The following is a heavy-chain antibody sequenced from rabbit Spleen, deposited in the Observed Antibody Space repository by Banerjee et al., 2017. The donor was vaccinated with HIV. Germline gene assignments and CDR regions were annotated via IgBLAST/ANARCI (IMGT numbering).Heavy chain of an antibody. Sequence: QEQLVESGGGLVKPEGSLTLTCKASGFSFSGKAVMCWVRQAPGKGLEWIACINVVTGKAVYATWAKGRFTFSKTSSTTVTLQMTSLTAADTATYFCARDLPGVIGWNFGWWGPGTLVTVS. D-gene: IGHD4-1*01. CDR2: INVVTGKA. J-gene: IGHJ4*01. V-gene: IGHV1S45*01. CDR1: GFSFSGKAV. CDR3: ARDLPGVIGWNFGW.